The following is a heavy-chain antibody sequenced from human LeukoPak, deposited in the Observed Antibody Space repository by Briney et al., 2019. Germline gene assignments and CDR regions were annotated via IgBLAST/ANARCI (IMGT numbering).Heavy chain of an antibody. D-gene: IGHD3-10*01. CDR3: AKDLGYGSGSYRVQYYYYYYGMDV. CDR2: ISYDGSNK. J-gene: IGHJ6*02. V-gene: IGHV3-30*18. Sequence: GGSLRLSCAASGFTFSSYGMHWVRQAPGKGLEWVAVISYDGSNKYYADSVKGRFTISRDNSKNTLYLQMNSLRAEDTAVYYCAKDLGYGSGSYRVQYYYYYYGMDVWGQGTTVTASS. CDR1: GFTFSSYG.